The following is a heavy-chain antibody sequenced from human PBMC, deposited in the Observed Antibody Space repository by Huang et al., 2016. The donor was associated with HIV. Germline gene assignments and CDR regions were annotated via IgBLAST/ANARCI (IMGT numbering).Heavy chain of an antibody. V-gene: IGHV4-39*01. Sequence: QLQLQESGPGLVKPSETLSLTYTVSGGSISSSSYYWGWIRQPPGKGLEWIGSIYHSGTTYYHPALKSRVTISVDTSRTQFSRKLSSVTAADTAVYYCAAHGRIVGIPAAPLRFDPWGQGTLVTVSS. CDR1: GGSISSSSYY. J-gene: IGHJ5*02. D-gene: IGHD6-13*01. CDR2: IYHSGTT. CDR3: AAHGRIVGIPAAPLRFDP.